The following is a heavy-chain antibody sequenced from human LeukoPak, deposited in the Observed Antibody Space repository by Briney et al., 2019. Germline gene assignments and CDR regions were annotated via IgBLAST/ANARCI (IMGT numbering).Heavy chain of an antibody. Sequence: GGSLRLSCAASGFTFSNYGMTWVRQAPGKGLEWVSVVSGGGSSTYYADSVKGRFIISRDNSENTLYLQMNSLRAEDTAIYYCAKRGSGWYLDYWGQGTLVTVSP. CDR3: AKRGSGWYLDY. CDR2: VSGGGSST. D-gene: IGHD6-19*01. V-gene: IGHV3-23*01. CDR1: GFTFSNYG. J-gene: IGHJ4*02.